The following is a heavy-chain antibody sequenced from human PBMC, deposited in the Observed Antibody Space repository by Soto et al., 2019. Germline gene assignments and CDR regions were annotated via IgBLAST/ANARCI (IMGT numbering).Heavy chain of an antibody. J-gene: IGHJ4*02. CDR1: GFTFSSYA. CDR3: ARASYSSSWYVVY. CDR2: ISYDGSNK. V-gene: IGHV3-30-3*01. Sequence: PGGSLRLSCAASGFTFSSYAMHWVRQAPGKGLEWVAVISYDGSNKYYADSVEGRFTISRDNSKNTLYLQMNSLRAEDTAVYYCARASYSSSWYVVYWGQGTLVTVSS. D-gene: IGHD6-13*01.